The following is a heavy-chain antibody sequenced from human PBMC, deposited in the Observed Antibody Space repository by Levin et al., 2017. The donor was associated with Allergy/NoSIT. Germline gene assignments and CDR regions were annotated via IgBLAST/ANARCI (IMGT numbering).Heavy chain of an antibody. Sequence: GGSLRLSCAASGFTFSDYYMTWIRQAPGKGLEYITYISPSGSSTYYADSVKVRFTISRDNGKNSVYLQMNSLRVEDTAVYYCARGHWGLDSWGQGTLVTVSS. CDR1: GFTFSDYY. CDR3: ARGHWGLDS. J-gene: IGHJ4*02. CDR2: ISPSGSST. V-gene: IGHV3-11*01. D-gene: IGHD7-27*01.